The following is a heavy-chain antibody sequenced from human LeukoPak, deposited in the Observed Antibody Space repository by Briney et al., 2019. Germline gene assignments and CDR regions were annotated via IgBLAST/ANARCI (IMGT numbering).Heavy chain of an antibody. CDR2: TYYRSKWYN. J-gene: IGHJ4*02. Sequence: SQTLSLTCAISGDIVSSNSAAWNWIRQSPSRGLEWLGRTYYRSKWYNDYAVSVKSRITINPDTSKNQFSLQLNSVTPEDTAVYYCARRGEYCSSTSCYSGDYWGQGTLVTVSS. CDR3: ARRGEYCSSTSCYSGDY. D-gene: IGHD2-2*01. V-gene: IGHV6-1*01. CDR1: GDIVSSNSAA.